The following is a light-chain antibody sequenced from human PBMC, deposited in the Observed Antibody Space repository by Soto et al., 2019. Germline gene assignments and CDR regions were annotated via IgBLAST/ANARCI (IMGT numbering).Light chain of an antibody. CDR3: QQYYSYPPE. CDR1: QGISSY. Sequence: AIRMTQSPSSFSASTGDRVTITCQASQGISSYLAWYQQKPGKAPKLLIYAASTLQSGVPSRFSGSGSGTDFTLTISCLQSEDFATYYCQQYYSYPPEFGQGTKVEIK. CDR2: AAS. V-gene: IGKV1-8*01. J-gene: IGKJ1*01.